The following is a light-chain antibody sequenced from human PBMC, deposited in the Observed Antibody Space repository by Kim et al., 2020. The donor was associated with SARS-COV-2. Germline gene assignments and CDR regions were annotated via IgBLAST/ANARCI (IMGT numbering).Light chain of an antibody. J-gene: IGLJ3*02. CDR3: QVWDSDSDHWV. V-gene: IGLV3-21*04. Sequence: GKAARITWGGNNIGSKSVHWCQQKPGQAPVLVIYSDSDRPSGIPERFSGSNSANTATLNISRVEAGDEADYYCQVWDSDSDHWVFGGGTKVTVL. CDR1: NIGSKS. CDR2: SDS.